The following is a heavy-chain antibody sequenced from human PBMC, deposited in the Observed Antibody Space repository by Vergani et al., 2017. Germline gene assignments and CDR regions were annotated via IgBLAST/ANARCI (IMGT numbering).Heavy chain of an antibody. V-gene: IGHV3-11*06. J-gene: IGHJ4*02. CDR2: ISSSSGYT. D-gene: IGHD2-15*01. CDR3: ARGQPQAGSPTPYGDY. CDR1: AFSFSDYY. Sequence: QVQLVESGGGLVKPGGSLRLSCAASAFSFSDYYMSWIRQAPGKGLEWVSYISSSSGYTNYADSVKGRLTISRDNAKNSLFLQMNSLRVEDTAVYYCARGQPQAGSPTPYGDYWGQGTLVTVSS.